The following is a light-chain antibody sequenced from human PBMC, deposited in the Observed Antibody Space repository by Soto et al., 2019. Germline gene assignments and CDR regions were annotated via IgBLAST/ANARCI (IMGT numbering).Light chain of an antibody. Sequence: QSALTQAAYVSRSPGHSRTISYTGTSSVLGGYNYVYWYQHHPGKVPKLLIYDVANRPSGVSDRFSASKSGNTASLTISGLQAEDEADYYCNSYTGSSTYVFGTGTKVTVL. J-gene: IGLJ1*01. CDR1: SSVLGGYNY. CDR3: NSYTGSSTYV. V-gene: IGLV2-14*03. CDR2: DVA.